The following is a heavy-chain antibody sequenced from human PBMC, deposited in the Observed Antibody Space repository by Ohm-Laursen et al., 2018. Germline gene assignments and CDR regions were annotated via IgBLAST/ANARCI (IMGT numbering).Heavy chain of an antibody. CDR3: ARYTAPYYYYGMDV. Sequence: TLSLTCTVSGASMIDYYWNWIRQPPGKGLEWIGYIYYSGSTKYNPSLESRVTISLDTSRNQFSLKLSSVTAADTAVYYCARYTAPYYYYGMDVWGQGTTVTVSS. CDR1: GASMIDYY. CDR2: IYYSGST. V-gene: IGHV4-59*01. J-gene: IGHJ6*02. D-gene: IGHD1-1*01.